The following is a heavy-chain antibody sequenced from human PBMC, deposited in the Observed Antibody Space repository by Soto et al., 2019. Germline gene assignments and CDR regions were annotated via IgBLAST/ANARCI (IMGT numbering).Heavy chain of an antibody. J-gene: IGHJ6*02. CDR2: ISGYDGRT. V-gene: IGHV1-18*01. D-gene: IGHD2-21*02. CDR3: ARVGDVPYNYYGTDV. Sequence: QVHLVQSGAEVKKPGASVKVSCKTSGYTFTRYGISWVRQAPGQGLEWMGWISGYDGRTNFAHKVQARVTMTTDTSTSTVYMELRSLTSDDTAVYYCARVGDVPYNYYGTDVWGQGTTFTVSS. CDR1: GYTFTRYG.